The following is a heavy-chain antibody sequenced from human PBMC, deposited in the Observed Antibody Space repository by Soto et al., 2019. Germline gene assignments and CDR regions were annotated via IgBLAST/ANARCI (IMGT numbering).Heavy chain of an antibody. J-gene: IGHJ6*02. Sequence: GGSLRLSCAASGSTFSSYAMSWVRQAPGKGLEWVSAISGSGGSTYYADSVKGRFTISRDNSKNTLYLQMNSLRAEDTAVYYCAKKTNEEPYYYYGMDVWGQGTTVTVSS. D-gene: IGHD1-1*01. CDR2: ISGSGGST. CDR1: GSTFSSYA. V-gene: IGHV3-23*01. CDR3: AKKTNEEPYYYYGMDV.